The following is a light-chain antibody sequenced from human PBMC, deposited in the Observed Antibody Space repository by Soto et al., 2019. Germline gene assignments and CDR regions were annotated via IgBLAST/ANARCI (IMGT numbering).Light chain of an antibody. V-gene: IGKV3-11*01. CDR1: QNISSI. CDR3: QHHNNWLWT. J-gene: IGKJ1*01. CDR2: DAS. Sequence: EIVLTQSPATLSLSPGERATLSCRASQNISSILGWYQQRPGQAPRLLIYDASNRATDIPARFSGSRSGTDFTRTISSLEAEDFAIYYCQHHNNWLWTFGQGTKLEI.